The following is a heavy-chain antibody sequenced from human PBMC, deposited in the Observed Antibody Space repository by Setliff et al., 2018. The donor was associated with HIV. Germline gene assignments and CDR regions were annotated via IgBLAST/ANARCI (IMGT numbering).Heavy chain of an antibody. V-gene: IGHV4-34*01. J-gene: IGHJ6*03. CDR2: ITHSRST. CDR3: ARAQLPPTYIDV. CDR1: GGSISGYY. Sequence: SETLSLTCNVYGGSISGYYWSWIRQPPGKGLEWIGEITHSRSTNYNPSPKSRATISVDTSKNHFSLKLTSLTAADTAVYYCARAQLPPTYIDVWGSGTTVTVSS. D-gene: IGHD2-2*01.